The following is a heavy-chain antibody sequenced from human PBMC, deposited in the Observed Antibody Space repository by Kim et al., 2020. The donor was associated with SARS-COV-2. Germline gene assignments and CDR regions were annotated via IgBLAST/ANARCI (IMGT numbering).Heavy chain of an antibody. CDR1: GFTFSSYE. D-gene: IGHD6-19*01. CDR2: ISGSGTTI. CDR3: ARESAVAGYDF. V-gene: IGHV3-48*03. Sequence: GGSLRLSCAASGFTFSSYEMNWVRQAPGKGLEWVSYISGSGTTIHYADYVKDRFTITRDNAKNSLYLQMNSLRPEDTAVYYCARESAVAGYDFCGQGTLV. J-gene: IGHJ4*02.